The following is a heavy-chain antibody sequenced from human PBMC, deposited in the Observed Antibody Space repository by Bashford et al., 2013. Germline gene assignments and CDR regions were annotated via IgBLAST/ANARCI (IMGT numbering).Heavy chain of an antibody. J-gene: IGHJ4*02. CDR3: AHSRIATTAMDC. CDR1: GFSLSTSGVG. D-gene: IGHD6-13*01. Sequence: SGPTLVKPTQTLTLTCTFSGFSLSTSGVGVGWIRQPPGKALEWLALIYWNDDKRYSPSLESRLTITKDTSKNQVVLTMTNMDPVDTATYYCAHSRIATTAMDCWGQGTLVTVSS. CDR2: IYWNDDK. V-gene: IGHV2-5*01.